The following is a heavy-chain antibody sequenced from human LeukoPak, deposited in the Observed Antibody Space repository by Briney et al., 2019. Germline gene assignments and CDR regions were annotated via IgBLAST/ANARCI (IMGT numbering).Heavy chain of an antibody. J-gene: IGHJ4*02. CDR3: AKGARSIAAADVFDY. CDR1: GFNFGEFW. CDR2: IWYDGSNK. Sequence: GGSLRLSCAASGFNFGEFWMAWVRQAPGKGLEWVAVIWYDGSNKYYADSVKGRFTISRDNSKNTLYLQMNSLRAEDTAVYYCAKGARSIAAADVFDYWGQGTLVTVSS. D-gene: IGHD6-13*01. V-gene: IGHV3-30*02.